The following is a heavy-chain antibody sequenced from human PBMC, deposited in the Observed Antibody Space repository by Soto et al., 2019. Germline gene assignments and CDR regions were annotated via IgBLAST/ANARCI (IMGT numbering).Heavy chain of an antibody. V-gene: IGHV1-2*02. CDR3: ARGGGVGVAGSAAFDM. CDR2: INPATGAA. J-gene: IGHJ3*02. D-gene: IGHD3-3*01. CDR1: GYPVTAYY. Sequence: QLHLVQSGAVVKKPGASVTVSCSASGYPVTAYYMHWVRQAPGRGLEWMGGINPATGAAKYTQTFPGRVPMTRDTSTSTVCMELSGLTSEDTAGFYWARGGGVGVAGSAAFDMWGQGTLVTVSS.